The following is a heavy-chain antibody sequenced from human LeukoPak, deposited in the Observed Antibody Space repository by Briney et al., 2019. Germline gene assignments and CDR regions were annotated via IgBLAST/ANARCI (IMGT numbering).Heavy chain of an antibody. Sequence: ASVKVSCKPSGYTFTSFGISWVRHAPAQGLGRMGWIGTYNGDTNYAQKFQGRVTMTTDTSTSTAYMDLRSLRSDDTAVYYCTRDHCRGDNCPSFDYWGQGTLVTVSS. CDR1: GYTFTSFG. D-gene: IGHD2-15*01. V-gene: IGHV1-18*04. J-gene: IGHJ4*02. CDR2: IGTYNGDT. CDR3: TRDHCRGDNCPSFDY.